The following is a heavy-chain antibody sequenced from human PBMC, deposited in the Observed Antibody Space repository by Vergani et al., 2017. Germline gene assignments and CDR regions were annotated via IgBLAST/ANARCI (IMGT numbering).Heavy chain of an antibody. Sequence: QVQLQESGPGLVKPSQTLSLTCTVSGGSISSGSYYWSWIRQPAGKGLEWIGRIYTSGSTNYNPSLKRRVTISVDTAKNQFSLKLSSVTAADTAVYYCARGGMVRGVIRYYFDYWGQGTLVTVSS. D-gene: IGHD3-10*01. CDR3: ARGGMVRGVIRYYFDY. V-gene: IGHV4-61*02. J-gene: IGHJ4*02. CDR2: IYTSGST. CDR1: GGSISSGSYY.